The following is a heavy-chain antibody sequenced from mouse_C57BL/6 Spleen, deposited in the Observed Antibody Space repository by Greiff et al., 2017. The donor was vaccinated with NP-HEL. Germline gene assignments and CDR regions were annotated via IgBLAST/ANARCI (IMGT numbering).Heavy chain of an antibody. CDR3: ARESLITTGFDY. D-gene: IGHD1-1*01. J-gene: IGHJ2*01. Sequence: DVMLVESGGGLVKPGGSLKLSCAASGFTFSSYAMSWVRQTPEKRLEWVATISDGGSYTYYPDNVKGRFTISRDNAKNNLYLQMSHLKSEDTAMYYCARESLITTGFDYWGQGTTLTVSS. V-gene: IGHV5-4*01. CDR1: GFTFSSYA. CDR2: ISDGGSYT.